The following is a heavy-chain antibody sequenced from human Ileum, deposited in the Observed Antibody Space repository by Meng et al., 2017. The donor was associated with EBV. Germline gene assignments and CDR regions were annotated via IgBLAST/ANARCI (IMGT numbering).Heavy chain of an antibody. CDR1: GFTFSDYW. D-gene: IGHD1-14*01. J-gene: IGHJ5*02. CDR3: AGRNNWFDP. CDR2: IGLSADAI. Sequence: QIQLVGLGGGLVKPGGYLGLSCAASGFTFSDYWLSWIRQAPGKGLQVIASIGLSADAIYYADSVKGRFTISRDNANNSLYLQMNNLRVDETAVYYCAGRNNWFDPWGQGTLVTVSS. V-gene: IGHV3-11*01.